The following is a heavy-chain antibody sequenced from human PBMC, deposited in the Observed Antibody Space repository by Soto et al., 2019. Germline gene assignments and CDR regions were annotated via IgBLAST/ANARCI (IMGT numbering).Heavy chain of an antibody. J-gene: IGHJ4*02. CDR2: IYYTGTT. CDR1: NSPISDFY. Sequence: SETLSLTCNVSNSPISDFYRSWFRQPPGQGLEWVGYIYYTGTTTYNPSLRSRVDISIDASKSQFSLDLRSVTAADTAVYYCASWYFVFLTGRETKYYFDYWGQGALVTVSX. D-gene: IGHD3-9*01. V-gene: IGHV4-59*08. CDR3: ASWYFVFLTGRETKYYFDY.